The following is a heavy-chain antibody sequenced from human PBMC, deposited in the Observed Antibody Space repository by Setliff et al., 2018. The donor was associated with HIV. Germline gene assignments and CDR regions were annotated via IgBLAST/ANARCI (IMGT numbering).Heavy chain of an antibody. J-gene: IGHJ6*02. D-gene: IGHD3-10*01. CDR3: ARNFGLSPSGKYYYYYGMDI. V-gene: IGHV1-46*01. CDR1: GYTFTSYY. CDR2: INPSSGDT. Sequence: ASVKVSCKASGYTFTSYYIHWVRQAPGQGLEWMGRINPSSGDTLYAQNFQGRVTVTRDTSTSTVYMELSSLRSEDTAVYFCARNFGLSPSGKYYYYYGMDIWGQGTTVTVSS.